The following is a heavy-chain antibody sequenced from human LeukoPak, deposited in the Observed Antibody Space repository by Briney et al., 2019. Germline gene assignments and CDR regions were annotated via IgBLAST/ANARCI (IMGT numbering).Heavy chain of an antibody. CDR1: GGTFSSYA. D-gene: IGHD6-13*01. J-gene: IGHJ4*02. CDR3: ARESSSHYNAIDY. V-gene: IGHV1-69*05. CDR2: IIPIFGTA. Sequence: GSSVKVSCKASGGTFSSYAISWVRQAPGQRLEWMGGIIPIFGTANYAQKFQGRVTITTDESTSTAYMELSSLRSEDTAVYYCARESSSHYNAIDYWGQGTLVTVSS.